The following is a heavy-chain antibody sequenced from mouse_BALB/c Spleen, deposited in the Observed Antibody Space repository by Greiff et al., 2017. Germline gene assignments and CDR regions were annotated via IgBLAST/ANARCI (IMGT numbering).Heavy chain of an antibody. Sequence: EVMLVESGGGLVKPGGSLKLSCAASGFTFSDYYMYWVRQTPEKRLEWVATISDGGSYTYYPDSVKGRFTISRDNAKNNLYLQMSSLKSEDTAMYYCARDYYGRGTAMDYWGQGTSVTVSS. CDR3: ARDYYGRGTAMDY. V-gene: IGHV5-4*02. J-gene: IGHJ4*01. CDR2: ISDGGSYT. CDR1: GFTFSDYY. D-gene: IGHD1-1*01.